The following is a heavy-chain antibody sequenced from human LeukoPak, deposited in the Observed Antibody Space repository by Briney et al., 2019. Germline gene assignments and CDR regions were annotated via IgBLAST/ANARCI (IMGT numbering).Heavy chain of an antibody. V-gene: IGHV4-31*11. CDR3: ARWVRYYGSGSDYRGFWFDP. D-gene: IGHD3-10*01. CDR2: IYYSGST. Sequence: SETLSLTCAVYGGSFSGYYWSWIRQHPGKGLEWIGYIYYSGSTYYNPSLKSRVTISVDTSKNQFSLKLSSVTAADTAVYYCARWVRYYGSGSDYRGFWFDPWGQGTLVTVSS. J-gene: IGHJ5*02. CDR1: GGSFSGYY.